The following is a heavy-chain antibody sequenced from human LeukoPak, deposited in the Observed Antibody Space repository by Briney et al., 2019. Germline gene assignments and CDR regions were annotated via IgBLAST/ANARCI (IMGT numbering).Heavy chain of an antibody. D-gene: IGHD2-2*02. J-gene: IGHJ3*02. CDR1: GYTFTSYY. Sequence: ASVKVSCKASGYTFTSYYMHWVRQAPGQGLEWMGIINPSGGSTSYAQKFQGRVTMTRDTSTSTVYMELSSLRSEDTAVYYCAVYCSSTSCYRTPDAFDIWGQGTMVTVSS. V-gene: IGHV1-46*01. CDR2: INPSGGST. CDR3: AVYCSSTSCYRTPDAFDI.